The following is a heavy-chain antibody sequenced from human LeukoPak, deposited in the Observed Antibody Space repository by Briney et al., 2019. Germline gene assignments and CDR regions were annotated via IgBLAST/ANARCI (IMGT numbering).Heavy chain of an antibody. V-gene: IGHV3-48*03. Sequence: PGGSLRLSCAASGFTFSSYEMNGVRQAPGKGLEWVSYISSSGSTIYYADSVKGRFTISRDNAKNSLYLQMNSLRAEDTAVYYCARGPARYYESTGLDYWGQGTLVTVSS. J-gene: IGHJ4*02. D-gene: IGHD3-22*01. CDR1: GFTFSSYE. CDR2: ISSSGSTI. CDR3: ARGPARYYESTGLDY.